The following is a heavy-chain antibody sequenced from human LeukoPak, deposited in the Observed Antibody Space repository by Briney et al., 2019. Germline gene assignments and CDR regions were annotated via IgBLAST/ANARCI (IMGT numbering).Heavy chain of an antibody. V-gene: IGHV4-30-2*01. CDR3: ARHYFDY. CDR1: GGSISSGGYS. J-gene: IGHJ4*02. Sequence: SETLSLTCAVSGGSISSGGYSWSWIRQPPGKGLEWIGEINHSGSTNYNPSLKSRVTISVDTSKNQFSLKLSSVTAADTAVYYCARHYFDYWGQGTLVTVSS. CDR2: INHSGST.